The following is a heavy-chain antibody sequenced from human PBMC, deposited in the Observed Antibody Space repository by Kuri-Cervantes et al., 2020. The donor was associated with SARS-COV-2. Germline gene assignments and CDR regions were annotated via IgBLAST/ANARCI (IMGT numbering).Heavy chain of an antibody. CDR2: IYYSGST. D-gene: IGHD4-17*01. CDR3: ARADYGDYVSAFDI. Sequence: SETLSLTCTVSGGSISSYYWSWIRQPPGKGLEWIGYIYYSGSTNCNPSLKSRVTISVDTSKNQFSLKLSSVTAADTAVYYCARADYGDYVSAFDIWGQGTMVTVSS. J-gene: IGHJ3*02. CDR1: GGSISSYY. V-gene: IGHV4-59*01.